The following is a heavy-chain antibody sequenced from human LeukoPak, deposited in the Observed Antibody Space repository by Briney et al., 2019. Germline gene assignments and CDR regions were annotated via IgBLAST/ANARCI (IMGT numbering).Heavy chain of an antibody. CDR1: GGSISSYY. Sequence: PSVTLSLTCTVSGGSISSYYWSWIRQPPGKGLEWIGYIYYSGSTNYNPSLKSRVTISVDTSKNQFSLKLSSVTAADTAVYYCARGYSGYDSSWGQGTLVTVSS. CDR3: ARGYSGYDSS. D-gene: IGHD5-12*01. J-gene: IGHJ4*02. CDR2: IYYSGST. V-gene: IGHV4-59*01.